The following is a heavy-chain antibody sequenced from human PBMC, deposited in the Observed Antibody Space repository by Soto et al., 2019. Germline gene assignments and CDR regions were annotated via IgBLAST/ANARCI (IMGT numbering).Heavy chain of an antibody. Sequence: EVQLLESGGGLVQPGGSLRLSCAASGFTFSSYAMRWVRQAPGKGLEWVSAISGSGGSTYYADSVKGRFTISRDNSKITLYRHMTSLSAEDTAVSYCARRGSGSDYDYWGQGTLVTVSS. D-gene: IGHD3-10*01. CDR1: GFTFSSYA. CDR3: ARRGSGSDYDY. J-gene: IGHJ4*02. V-gene: IGHV3-23*01. CDR2: ISGSGGST.